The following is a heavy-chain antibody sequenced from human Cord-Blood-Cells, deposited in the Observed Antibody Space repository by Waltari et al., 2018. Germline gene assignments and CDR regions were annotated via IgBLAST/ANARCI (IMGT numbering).Heavy chain of an antibody. Sequence: EVQLLESGGGLVQPGGYLRLSCAASGFTVRCYAMSGFRQAPGKGLEWVSAISGSGGSTYYADSVKGRFTISRDNSKNTLYLQMNSLRAEDTAVYYCAKEGIAAAGAFDIWGQGTMVTVSS. D-gene: IGHD6-13*01. CDR1: GFTVRCYA. CDR2: ISGSGGST. J-gene: IGHJ3*02. CDR3: AKEGIAAAGAFDI. V-gene: IGHV3-23*01.